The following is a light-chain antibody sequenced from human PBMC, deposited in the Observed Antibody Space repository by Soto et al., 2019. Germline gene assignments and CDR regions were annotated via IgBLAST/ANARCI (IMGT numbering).Light chain of an antibody. CDR1: QSLSTPY. CDR3: QQYGGSPWT. V-gene: IGKV3-20*01. Sequence: EMVLTQSPDTMSLSPGERATLYCRASQSLSTPYLAWYQQKSGQAPRLLIYAASDRATGIPNRFSGSGSGTDFTLTISRLQPEDVAVYYCQQYGGSPWTFGQGTKLEIK. J-gene: IGKJ1*01. CDR2: AAS.